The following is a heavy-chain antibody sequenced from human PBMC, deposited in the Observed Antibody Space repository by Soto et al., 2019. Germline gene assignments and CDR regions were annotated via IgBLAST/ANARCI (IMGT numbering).Heavy chain of an antibody. CDR2: IWYDGSNK. Sequence: GGSLRLSCAASGFTFSSYGMHWVRQAPGKGLEWVAVIWYDGSNKYYADSVKGRFTISRDNSKNTLYLQMNSLRAEDTAVYYCAREQLVTAMVSFVADYWGQGTLVTVSS. CDR3: AREQLVTAMVSFVADY. CDR1: GFTFSSYG. V-gene: IGHV3-33*01. J-gene: IGHJ4*02. D-gene: IGHD5-18*01.